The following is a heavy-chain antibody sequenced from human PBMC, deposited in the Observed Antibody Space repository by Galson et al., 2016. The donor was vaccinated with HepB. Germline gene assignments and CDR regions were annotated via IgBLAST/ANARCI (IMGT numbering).Heavy chain of an antibody. CDR1: GFSLNTYQMG. V-gene: IGHV2-5*02. CDR2: LYWDDEK. J-gene: IGHJ3*01. CDR3: AHRQHNDVFHV. Sequence: PALVKPPQTLTLTCTFSGFSLNTYQMGVGWIRQPPGKALEWLALLYWDDEKRYSPSLKTRLTITKDTSKNRVVLTMTNMDPVDTATYYCAHRQHNDVFHVWGQGTMVTVTS.